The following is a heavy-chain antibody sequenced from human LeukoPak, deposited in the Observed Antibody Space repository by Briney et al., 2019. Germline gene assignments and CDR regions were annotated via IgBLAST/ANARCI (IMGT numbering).Heavy chain of an antibody. Sequence: GGSLRLSCVVSGVSISRSWMNWVRQVPGKGLVWVSRLSPDGTLNYVDSVKGRFTISRDNSKNTLYLQMGSLRAEDMAVYYCARRTGEGNFDYWGQGTLVTVSS. CDR3: ARRTGEGNFDY. J-gene: IGHJ4*02. V-gene: IGHV3-74*01. CDR2: LSPDGTL. D-gene: IGHD7-27*01. CDR1: GVSISRSW.